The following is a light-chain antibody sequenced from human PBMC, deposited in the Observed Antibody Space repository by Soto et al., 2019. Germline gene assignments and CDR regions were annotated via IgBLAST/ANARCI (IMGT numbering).Light chain of an antibody. CDR3: SSYTSDRTHV. J-gene: IGLJ1*01. V-gene: IGLV2-14*01. Sequence: QSALTQPASVSGSPGQSITISCIGTSSDVGGYDYVSWYQQNPGKAPKLIIYEVINRPSGVSSRFSGSKSGNTASLTISGLQAEDEADYYCSSYTSDRTHVVGSGTKLTVL. CDR1: SSDVGGYDY. CDR2: EVI.